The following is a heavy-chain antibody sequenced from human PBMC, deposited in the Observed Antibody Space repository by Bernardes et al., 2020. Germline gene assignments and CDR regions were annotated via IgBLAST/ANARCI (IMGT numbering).Heavy chain of an antibody. CDR3: ARVELRFFYFDY. CDR2: INHSGST. CDR1: GGSFSGYY. J-gene: IGHJ4*02. V-gene: IGHV4-34*01. D-gene: IGHD5-12*01. Sequence: SETLSLTCAVYGGSFSGYYWSWIRQLPGKGLEWIGEINHSGSTNYNPSLKSRVTISVDTSKNQFSLKLSSVTAEDTAVYYCARVELRFFYFDYWGQGTLVTVSS.